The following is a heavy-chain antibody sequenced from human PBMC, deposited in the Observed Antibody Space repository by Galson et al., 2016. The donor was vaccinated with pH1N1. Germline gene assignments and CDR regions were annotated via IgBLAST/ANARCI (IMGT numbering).Heavy chain of an antibody. J-gene: IGHJ3*01. Sequence: QSGAEVKKAGESLKISCKASGYSFTTYWIGWVRQVPGKGLEWMGNIYPGDSDTTYSPSFQGQVTFSVDKSITTAFLHWNSLEASDTAIYYCAKRGGSLRPGAFDFGGQGTLVSVSS. V-gene: IGHV5-51*01. CDR2: IYPGDSDT. CDR1: GYSFTTYW. CDR3: AKRGGSLRPGAFDF. D-gene: IGHD3-16*01.